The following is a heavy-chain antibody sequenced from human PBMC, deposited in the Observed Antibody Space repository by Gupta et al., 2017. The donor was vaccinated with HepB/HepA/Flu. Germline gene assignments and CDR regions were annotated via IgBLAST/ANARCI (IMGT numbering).Heavy chain of an antibody. CDR1: GLTFDNYE. J-gene: IGHJ4*02. CDR2: ISSSGSTI. CDR3: ARNHWPTFFDY. V-gene: IGHV3-48*03. Sequence: EVQLVESGGGLVQPGGSLRLSCAGSGLTFDNYEMNWVRQAPGKGLEWVSYISSSGSTIYYADSVKGRFTISRDNAKNSVYLQVNSLRVEDTAVYYCARNHWPTFFDYWGQGTLVTVSA.